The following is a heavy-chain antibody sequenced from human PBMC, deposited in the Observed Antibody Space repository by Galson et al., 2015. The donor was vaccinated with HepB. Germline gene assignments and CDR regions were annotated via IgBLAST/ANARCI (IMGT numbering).Heavy chain of an antibody. CDR2: IYPGDSDT. D-gene: IGHD5-24*01. CDR1: GYSFTSYW. J-gene: IGHJ4*02. CDR3: ARHELGDGYSYYFDY. V-gene: IGHV5-51*01. Sequence: QSGAEVKKPGESLKISCKGSGYSFTSYWIGWVRQMPGKGLEWMGIIYPGDSDTRYSPSFQGQVTISADKSISTAYLQWSSLKASDTAMYYCARHELGDGYSYYFDYWGQGTLVTVSS.